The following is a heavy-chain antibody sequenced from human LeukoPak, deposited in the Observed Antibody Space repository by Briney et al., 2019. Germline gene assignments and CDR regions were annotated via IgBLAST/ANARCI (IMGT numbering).Heavy chain of an antibody. Sequence: GGSLRLSCVASGFTFSNYWMTWVRQAPGKGLEWVSYISSSSSTIYYADSVKGRFTISRDNAKNSLYLQMNSLRAEDTALYYCAKDMGGSWRDAFDIWGQGTMVTVSS. V-gene: IGHV3-48*04. CDR1: GFTFSNYW. J-gene: IGHJ3*02. D-gene: IGHD2-15*01. CDR2: ISSSSSTI. CDR3: AKDMGGSWRDAFDI.